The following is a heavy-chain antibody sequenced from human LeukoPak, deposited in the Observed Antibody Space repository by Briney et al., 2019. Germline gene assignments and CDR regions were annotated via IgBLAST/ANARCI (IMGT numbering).Heavy chain of an antibody. CDR3: ARDRGQWLLNWFDP. Sequence: PSETLSLTCTVSGGSISSYYWSWIRQPPGKGLEWIGYIYYIGSTNYNPSLKSRVTISVDTSKNQFSLKLSSVTAADTAVYYCARDRGQWLLNWFDPWGQGTLVTVSS. J-gene: IGHJ5*02. V-gene: IGHV4-59*01. CDR2: IYYIGST. D-gene: IGHD6-19*01. CDR1: GGSISSYY.